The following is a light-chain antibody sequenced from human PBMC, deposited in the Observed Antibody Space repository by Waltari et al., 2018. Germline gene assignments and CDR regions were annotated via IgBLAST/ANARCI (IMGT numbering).Light chain of an antibody. V-gene: IGKV1-5*03. CDR3: QQYNSYSRT. Sequence: DIQMTQSPSTVSASVGDRVTITCRASQSISSWLAWYQQKPGKAPKLLIYKASSLESGVPSRFSGSGSGTEFTLTINSLQPDDFATYYCQQYNSYSRTFGQGTKVEIK. CDR1: QSISSW. CDR2: KAS. J-gene: IGKJ1*01.